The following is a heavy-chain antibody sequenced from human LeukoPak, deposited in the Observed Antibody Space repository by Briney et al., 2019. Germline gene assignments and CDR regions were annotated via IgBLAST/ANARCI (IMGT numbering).Heavy chain of an antibody. D-gene: IGHD6-13*01. CDR1: GFTVSSNY. Sequence: PGGSLRLSGAPSGFTVSSNYMSWVRHAPGKGLEWVSVIYSGGSTYYADSVKGRFTIPRDNSKNTLYLQMNSLRAEETAVYYCARERIAAAGGYYYMDVWGKGTTVTVSS. CDR2: IYSGGST. V-gene: IGHV3-53*01. J-gene: IGHJ6*03. CDR3: ARERIAAAGGYYYMDV.